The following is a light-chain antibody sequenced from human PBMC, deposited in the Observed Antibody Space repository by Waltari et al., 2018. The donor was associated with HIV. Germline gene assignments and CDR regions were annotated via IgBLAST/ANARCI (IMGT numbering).Light chain of an antibody. V-gene: IGLV2-11*01. CDR3: CSYAGSYRGV. J-gene: IGLJ2*01. Sequence: QSALTQPRSVSGSPGQSVTISCTGTSSDVGGYNYVSWYQQHPGKAPKLIIYDVSKRPSGVPDRVSGSKSGNTASLTISGLQSEDEAEYYCCSYAGSYRGVFGGGTKLTVL. CDR1: SSDVGGYNY. CDR2: DVS.